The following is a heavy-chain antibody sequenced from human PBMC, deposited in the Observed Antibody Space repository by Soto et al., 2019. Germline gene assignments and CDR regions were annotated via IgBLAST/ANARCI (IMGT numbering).Heavy chain of an antibody. CDR2: FDPEDGET. V-gene: IGHV1-24*01. Sequence: APVKVSCKGSGYTLTEFFMHWVRQAPGKGLEWMGGFDPEDGETIYAQKFQGRVTMTEDTSTDTAYMELSSLRSEDTAVYYCATLGWYNWNQDDYWGQGTLVTVSS. J-gene: IGHJ4*02. D-gene: IGHD1-20*01. CDR3: ATLGWYNWNQDDY. CDR1: GYTLTEFF.